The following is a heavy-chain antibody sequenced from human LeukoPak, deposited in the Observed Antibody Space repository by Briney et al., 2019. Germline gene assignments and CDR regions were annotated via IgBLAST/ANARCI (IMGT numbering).Heavy chain of an antibody. CDR2: ISGSENTI. Sequence: GGSLRLSCAASGFLYRSYQMNCVRQTSGKRLECGSYISGSENTIKHADSVKGQFTSSRDNDQKSLLLHISNLRPDDRTVYYCVRQIHEHSYGDSWFDPWGQGTLVTVSS. D-gene: IGHD5-18*01. V-gene: IGHV3-48*03. CDR3: VRQIHEHSYGDSWFDP. J-gene: IGHJ5*02. CDR1: GFLYRSYQ.